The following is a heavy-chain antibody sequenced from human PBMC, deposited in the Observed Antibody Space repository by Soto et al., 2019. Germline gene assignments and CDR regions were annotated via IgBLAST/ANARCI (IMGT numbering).Heavy chain of an antibody. CDR2: INPRGST. Sequence: QVQLQQWGAGLLKPSETLSLTCAVYVDSFSGYYWSWIRQPPGKGLEWIGEINPRGSTNYNPSLKSRVTISVDTSKNQFSLRLSSLTAADAAVYYCARYGAAAHYYGMDVWGQGTTVTVSS. V-gene: IGHV4-34*01. D-gene: IGHD6-13*01. CDR1: VDSFSGYY. CDR3: ARYGAAAHYYGMDV. J-gene: IGHJ6*02.